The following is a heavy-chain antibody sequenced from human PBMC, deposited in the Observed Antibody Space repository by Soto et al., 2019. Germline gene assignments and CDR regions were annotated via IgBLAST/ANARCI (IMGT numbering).Heavy chain of an antibody. V-gene: IGHV1-46*01. CDR3: AREARVGTTAGLFAF. Sequence: QEQLVQSGAEVKKPGASVTVSCKASGYTFTKYYMHWVRQAPGQGLEWMGIINPTGGSTNYARKFRGRVTMTSDTSTSTVYMELSSLRSEDTAVYYCAREARVGTTAGLFAFWGQGTLVSVSS. CDR1: GYTFTKYY. D-gene: IGHD5-12*01. J-gene: IGHJ4*02. CDR2: INPTGGST.